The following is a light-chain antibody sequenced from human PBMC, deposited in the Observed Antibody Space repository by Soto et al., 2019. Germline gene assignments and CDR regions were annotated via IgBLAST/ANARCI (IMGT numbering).Light chain of an antibody. V-gene: IGLV2-14*01. J-gene: IGLJ1*01. CDR3: SSYTSSSTKV. Sequence: QAVVTQPASVSGSPGQSITISCTGTSSDVGGYNYVSWYQQHPGKAPKVMIYEVSNRPSGVSNRFSGSKSGNTASLTISGLQAEDEADYYCSSYTSSSTKVFGAGTKVTVL. CDR1: SSDVGGYNY. CDR2: EVS.